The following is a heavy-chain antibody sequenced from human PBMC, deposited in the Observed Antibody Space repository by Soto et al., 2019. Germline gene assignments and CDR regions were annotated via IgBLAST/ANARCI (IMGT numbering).Heavy chain of an antibody. Sequence: SQTLSLTCAISGDSVSSNSAAWNWTRQSPSRGLEWLGRTYYRSKWYHGYAVSVKSRITINPDTSKNQFSLQLSSVTPEDTGVYYCTGQSVAGAIDYWGQGTPVTVSS. D-gene: IGHD6-19*01. CDR2: TYYRSKWYH. CDR3: TGQSVAGAIDY. CDR1: GDSVSSNSAA. V-gene: IGHV6-1*01. J-gene: IGHJ4*02.